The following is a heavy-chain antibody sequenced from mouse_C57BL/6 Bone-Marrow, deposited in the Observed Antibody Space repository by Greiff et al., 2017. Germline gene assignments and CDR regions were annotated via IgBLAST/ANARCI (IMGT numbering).Heavy chain of an antibody. Sequence: EVKLVESGGGLVQPGGSMKLSCVASGFTFSNYWMNWVRQSPEKGLEWVAQIRLKSDNYATHYAESVKGRFTISRDDSKSSVYLQMNNLRAEDTGIYYCANDYYDSSVDYRGQGTTLTVSS. CDR1: GFTFSNYW. V-gene: IGHV6-3*01. CDR2: IRLKSDNYAT. D-gene: IGHD1-1*01. CDR3: ANDYYDSSVDY. J-gene: IGHJ2*01.